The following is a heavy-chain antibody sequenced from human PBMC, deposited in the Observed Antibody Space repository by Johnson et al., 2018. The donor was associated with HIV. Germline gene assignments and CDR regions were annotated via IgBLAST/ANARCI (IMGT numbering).Heavy chain of an antibody. Sequence: QVQLVESGGGVVQPGRSLRLSCAASEFTFSAFGMHWVRQAPGKGLVWVAVISYDGSKKYYADSVKGRFTISRDNSKSTLILQMNGLKDEDTAIYYCARELRGPDAFDIWGQGTMVTVSS. CDR3: ARELRGPDAFDI. CDR2: ISYDGSKK. CDR1: EFTFSAFG. J-gene: IGHJ3*02. V-gene: IGHV3-30*03.